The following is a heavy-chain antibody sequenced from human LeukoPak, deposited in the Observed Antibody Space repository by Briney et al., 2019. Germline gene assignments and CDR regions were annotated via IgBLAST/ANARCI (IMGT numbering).Heavy chain of an antibody. CDR2: IIPIFGTA. V-gene: IGHV1-69*13. Sequence: ASVNVSCKASGGTFSSYAISWVRQAPGQGLEWMGGIIPIFGTANYAQKFQGRVTITADESTSTAYMELSSLRSEDTAVYYCARARSRYGDYGSFDPWGQGTLVTVSS. CDR3: ARARSRYGDYGSFDP. D-gene: IGHD4-17*01. J-gene: IGHJ5*02. CDR1: GGTFSSYA.